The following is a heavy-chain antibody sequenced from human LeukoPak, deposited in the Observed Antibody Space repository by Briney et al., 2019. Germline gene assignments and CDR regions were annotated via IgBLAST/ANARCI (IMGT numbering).Heavy chain of an antibody. CDR1: GGSISSGDYY. V-gene: IGHV4-30-4*01. Sequence: PSETLSLTCTVSGGSISSGDYYWSWIRQPPGKGLEWIGYIYYSGSTYYNPSLKSRVAISVDTSKNQFSLKLSSVTAADTAVYYCARGFPLRYFDWSPSNWFDPWGQGTLVTVSS. CDR2: IYYSGST. D-gene: IGHD3-9*01. CDR3: ARGFPLRYFDWSPSNWFDP. J-gene: IGHJ5*02.